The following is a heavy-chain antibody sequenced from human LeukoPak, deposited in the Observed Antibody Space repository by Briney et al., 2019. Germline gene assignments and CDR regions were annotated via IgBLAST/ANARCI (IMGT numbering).Heavy chain of an antibody. J-gene: IGHJ4*02. D-gene: IGHD2-2*01. V-gene: IGHV3-53*01. Sequence: GGSLRLSCAASGFTVSSNYMNCVRQAPGKGLEWVSVIYSGGSTYYADSVQGRFTISRDNSKNTLYLQMNSLRAEDTAVYYYARGTHCSSTSCYDQFDYWGQGTLVTVSS. CDR1: GFTVSSNY. CDR3: ARGTHCSSTSCYDQFDY. CDR2: IYSGGST.